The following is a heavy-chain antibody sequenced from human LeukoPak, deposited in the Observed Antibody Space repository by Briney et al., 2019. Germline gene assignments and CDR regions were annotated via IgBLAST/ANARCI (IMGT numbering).Heavy chain of an antibody. V-gene: IGHV4-34*01. D-gene: IGHD6-6*01. CDR2: INHSGST. CDR3: AREGEYSSSSGYWFDP. J-gene: IGHJ5*02. Sequence: SETLSLTCAVYGGSFSGYYWTWIRQPPGKGLEWIGEINHSGSTNYNPSLKSRVTISVDTSKSQFSLKLSSVTAADTAVYYCAREGEYSSSSGYWFDPWGQGTLVTVSS. CDR1: GGSFSGYY.